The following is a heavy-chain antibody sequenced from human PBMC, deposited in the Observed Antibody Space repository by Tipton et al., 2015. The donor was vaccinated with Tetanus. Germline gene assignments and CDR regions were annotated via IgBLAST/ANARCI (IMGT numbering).Heavy chain of an antibody. V-gene: IGHV4-4*07. CDR2: IYTSEST. J-gene: IGHJ5*02. CDR1: GASISGYY. D-gene: IGHD2-8*01. Sequence: TLSLTCTVSGASISGYYWSWIRQPAGKGLEWIGRIYTSESTNYNPSLKSRVTISVDTSRNQFSLRLKSVTPADTAMYYCARDHRLSASYAGWFDPWGQGTLVTVSS. CDR3: ARDHRLSASYAGWFDP.